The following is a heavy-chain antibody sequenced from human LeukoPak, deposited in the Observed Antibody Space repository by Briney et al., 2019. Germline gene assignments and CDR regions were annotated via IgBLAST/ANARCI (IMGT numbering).Heavy chain of an antibody. J-gene: IGHJ6*03. CDR1: AFTFSNYW. CDR2: IKQDGSEK. Sequence: PGGSLRLSCAASAFTFSNYWMSWVPQAPGKGGGWVANIKQDGSEKYYVDSVKGRFTISRDNAKNSLYMPMNSLRAEDTAVYYCASTITMIRGTNYYYYYMDVWGKGTTVTISS. CDR3: ASTITMIRGTNYYYYYMDV. D-gene: IGHD3-10*01. V-gene: IGHV3-7*01.